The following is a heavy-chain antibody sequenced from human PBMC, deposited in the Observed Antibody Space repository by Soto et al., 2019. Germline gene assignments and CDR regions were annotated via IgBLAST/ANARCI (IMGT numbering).Heavy chain of an antibody. CDR3: ATWYSSGYYYYYYGMDV. CDR1: GGTFSSYA. V-gene: IGHV1-69*13. J-gene: IGHJ6*02. CDR2: IIPIFGTA. D-gene: IGHD3-22*01. Sequence: GASVKVSCKASGGTFSSYAISWVRQAPGQGLEWMGGIIPIFGTANYAQKFQGRVTITADESTSTAYMELSSLRSEDTAVYYCATWYSSGYYYYYYGMDVWGQGTTVTVSS.